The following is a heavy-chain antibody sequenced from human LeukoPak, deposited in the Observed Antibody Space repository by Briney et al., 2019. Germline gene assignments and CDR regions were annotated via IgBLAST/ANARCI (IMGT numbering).Heavy chain of an antibody. CDR3: VRDRLSRAYCGHDCYSAAFDY. D-gene: IGHD2-21*02. J-gene: IGHJ4*02. CDR1: GFNFYNYD. CDR2: ISRDGKRE. V-gene: IGHV3-30*04. Sequence: PGGSLRLSRAASGFNFYNYDIQWVRQAPGKGLEWLATISRDGKREFYTDSLKGRFTISRDNSRNTLYLQMNSLRPEDTAVYYCVRDRLSRAYCGHDCYSAAFDYWGQGTLVTVSS.